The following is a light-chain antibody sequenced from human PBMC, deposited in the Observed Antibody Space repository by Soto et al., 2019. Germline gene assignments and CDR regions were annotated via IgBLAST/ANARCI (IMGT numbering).Light chain of an antibody. J-gene: IGKJ2*01. Sequence: DIVMTQSPDSLAVSLGERATINCKSSQSVLYSSNNKNYLAWYQQRPGQPPKLLIYWASTRESGVPDRFSGSGSRTDFTLTITSLHAEDVTVYYCQQYESTPPTFGQGTKLEIK. CDR2: WAS. V-gene: IGKV4-1*01. CDR1: QSVLYSSNNKNY. CDR3: QQYESTPPT.